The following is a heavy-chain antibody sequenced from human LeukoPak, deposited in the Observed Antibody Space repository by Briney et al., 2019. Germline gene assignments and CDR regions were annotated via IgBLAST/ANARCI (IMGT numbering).Heavy chain of an antibody. Sequence: SSETLSLTCTVSGGSISSYYWSWIRQPPGKGLEWIGYIYTSGSTNYNPSLKSRVTISVDTSKNQFSLKLSSVTAADTAVYYCAMISGYYSGDDAFDIWGQGILVTVSS. CDR2: IYTSGST. CDR3: AMISGYYSGDDAFDI. J-gene: IGHJ3*02. D-gene: IGHD3-3*01. CDR1: GGSISSYY. V-gene: IGHV4-4*09.